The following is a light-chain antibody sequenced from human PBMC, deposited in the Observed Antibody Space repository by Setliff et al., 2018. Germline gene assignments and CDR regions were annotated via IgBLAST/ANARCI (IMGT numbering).Light chain of an antibody. CDR2: GVS. J-gene: IGLJ1*01. CDR1: SSDVGSYDL. Sequence: QSALTQPASVSGSPGQSITISCSGTSSDVGSYDLVSWYQQHPGKAHKLIIYGVSDRPSGVSNRFSGSTSGNTASLTISGLQTEDEADYYCNAYTSGTTYVFGNGTKVTVL. CDR3: NAYTSGTTYV. V-gene: IGLV2-14*03.